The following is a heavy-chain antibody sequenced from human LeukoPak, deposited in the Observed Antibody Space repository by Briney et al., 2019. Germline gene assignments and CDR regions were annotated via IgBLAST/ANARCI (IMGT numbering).Heavy chain of an antibody. CDR2: ISGSSSYT. J-gene: IGHJ4*02. CDR3: ERDTNYYYSSGYYAGSSFDY. D-gene: IGHD3-22*01. V-gene: IGHV3-21*01. Sequence: PGGSLRLSCALSGFTSNTYSLNWVRQAPGKGLEWVSSISGSSSYTYYSDLVKGRFTISRDDARNSLYLQMNSLRAEDTAVYYCERDTNYYYSSGYYAGSSFDYWGQGTLVTVSS. CDR1: GFTSNTYS.